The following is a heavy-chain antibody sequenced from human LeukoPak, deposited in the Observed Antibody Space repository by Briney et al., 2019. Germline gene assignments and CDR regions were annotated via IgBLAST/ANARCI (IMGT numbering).Heavy chain of an antibody. V-gene: IGHV1-3*01. Sequence: GASVKVSCKASGYTFTTYAIHWVRQAPGQSLEWMGWINAGNGNTKYSQRFQDRVTITTDTSASTAYMELSSLRSEDTAVYFCARSGGDSVDYWGQGTLVTVSS. D-gene: IGHD2-21*02. CDR3: ARSGGDSVDY. CDR1: GYTFTTYA. CDR2: INAGNGNT. J-gene: IGHJ4*02.